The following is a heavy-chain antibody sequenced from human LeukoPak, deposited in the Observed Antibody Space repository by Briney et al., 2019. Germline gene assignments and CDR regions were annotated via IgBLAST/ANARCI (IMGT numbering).Heavy chain of an antibody. D-gene: IGHD1-26*01. J-gene: IGHJ6*02. CDR3: ARGGSRPLYYYYYGMDV. V-gene: IGHV3-53*01. CDR1: GFTLSSNY. CDR2: IYSGGST. Sequence: GGSLRLPCAASGFTLSSNYMSWVRQAPGKGLEGVAVIYSGGSTYYADSVTGRFTISRDNSKITLYLQMNSLRAEDTAVYYCARGGSRPLYYYYYGMDVWGQGTTVTVSS.